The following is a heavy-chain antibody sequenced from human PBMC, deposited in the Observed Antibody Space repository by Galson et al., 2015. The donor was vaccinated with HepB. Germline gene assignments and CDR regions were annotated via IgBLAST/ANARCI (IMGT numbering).Heavy chain of an antibody. CDR1: GFTFSSYE. CDR3: ARDQDSSGWTPDVFDY. Sequence: SLRLSCAASGFTFSSYEMNWVRQAPGKGLEWVSYISSSGSTIYYADSVKGRFTISRDNAKNSLYLQMNSLRAEDTAVYYCARDQDSSGWTPDVFDYWGQGTLVTVSS. J-gene: IGHJ4*02. CDR2: ISSSGSTI. D-gene: IGHD6-19*01. V-gene: IGHV3-48*03.